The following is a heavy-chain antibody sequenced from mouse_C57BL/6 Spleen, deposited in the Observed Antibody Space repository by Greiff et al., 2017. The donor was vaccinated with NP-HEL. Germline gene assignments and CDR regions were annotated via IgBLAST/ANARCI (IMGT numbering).Heavy chain of an antibody. V-gene: IGHV1-82*01. Sequence: QVQLKESGPELVKPGASVKISCKASGYAFSSSWMNWVKQRPGKGLEWIGRIYPGDGDTNYNGKFKGKATLTADKSSSTAYMQLSSLTSEDSAVYFCAREEDGNYEYFDVWGTGTTVTVSS. D-gene: IGHD2-1*01. CDR2: IYPGDGDT. J-gene: IGHJ1*03. CDR3: AREEDGNYEYFDV. CDR1: GYAFSSSW.